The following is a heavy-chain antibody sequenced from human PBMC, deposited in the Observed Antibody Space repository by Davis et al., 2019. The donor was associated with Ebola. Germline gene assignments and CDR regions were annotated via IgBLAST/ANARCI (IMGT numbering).Heavy chain of an antibody. V-gene: IGHV3-74*01. CDR3: ARDPDCGGDCYSWYFDL. CDR2: INSDGSST. Sequence: GECLKISCAASGFTFSSYWMHWVRQAPGKGLVWVSRINSDGSSTSYADSVKGRFTISRDNAKNTLYLQMNSLRAEDTAVYYCARDPDCGGDCYSWYFDLWGRGTLVTVSS. CDR1: GFTFSSYW. D-gene: IGHD2-21*01. J-gene: IGHJ2*01.